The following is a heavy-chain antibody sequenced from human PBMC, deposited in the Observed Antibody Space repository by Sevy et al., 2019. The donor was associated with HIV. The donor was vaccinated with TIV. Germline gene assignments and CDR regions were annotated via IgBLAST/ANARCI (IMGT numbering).Heavy chain of an antibody. Sequence: SETLSLTCTVAGGSISSGAYSWNWIRQPPGKGLEWIGYIFHTGNTYYNPSFKSRVTISVDRSKTHFSLRMTSVTAADTALYYCARDGGTVTTPGYFDYWGQGTLVTVSS. CDR1: GGSISSGAYS. D-gene: IGHD4-17*01. J-gene: IGHJ4*02. CDR2: IFHTGNT. CDR3: ARDGGTVTTPGYFDY. V-gene: IGHV4-30-2*01.